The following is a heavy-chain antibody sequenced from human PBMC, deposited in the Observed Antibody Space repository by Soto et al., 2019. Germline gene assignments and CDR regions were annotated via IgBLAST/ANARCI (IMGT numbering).Heavy chain of an antibody. Sequence: EVQLVESGGGLVQPGGSLRLSCAASGFTFGNYWMTWVRQAPGKGLEWVANIKGDGSAKSYLDSVRGRFTVSRDNAENSLFLQMNILRAEDTALYYCARDVAPGSSGYYWDAFDIWGQGTMVTVS. J-gene: IGHJ3*02. D-gene: IGHD6-25*01. CDR1: GFTFGNYW. CDR3: ARDVAPGSSGYYWDAFDI. CDR2: IKGDGSAK. V-gene: IGHV3-7*05.